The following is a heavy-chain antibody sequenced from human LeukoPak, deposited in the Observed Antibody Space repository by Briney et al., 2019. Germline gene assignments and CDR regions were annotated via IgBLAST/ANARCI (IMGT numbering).Heavy chain of an antibody. CDR3: ARAATGGYSYGYWRYFDY. D-gene: IGHD5-18*01. J-gene: IGHJ4*02. V-gene: IGHV4-39*07. Sequence: SETLSLTCTVSGGSISSSSYYWGWIRQPPGKGLEWIGSIYYSGSTYYNPSLKSRVTISVDTSKNQLSLKLSSVTAADTAVYYCARAATGGYSYGYWRYFDYWGQGTLVTVSS. CDR1: GGSISSSSYY. CDR2: IYYSGST.